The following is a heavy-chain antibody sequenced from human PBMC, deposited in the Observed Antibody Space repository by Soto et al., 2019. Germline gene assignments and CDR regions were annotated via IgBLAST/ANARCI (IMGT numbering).Heavy chain of an antibody. D-gene: IGHD6-25*01. CDR2: IGGGGASA. CDR1: GFTFSSDW. Sequence: PGGSLRLSCAASGFTFSSDWMTWVRQAPGKGLEWVSAIGGGGASASYEDSVQGRFTISRDNSKDTLYLQMNSLRVEDTALYYCVKDSDADGRDYWGQGTLVTVSS. V-gene: IGHV3-23*01. CDR3: VKDSDADGRDY. J-gene: IGHJ4*02.